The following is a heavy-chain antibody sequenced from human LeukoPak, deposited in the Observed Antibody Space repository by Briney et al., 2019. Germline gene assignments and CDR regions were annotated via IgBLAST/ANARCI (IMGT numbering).Heavy chain of an antibody. V-gene: IGHV4-39*07. D-gene: IGHD5-12*01. J-gene: IGHJ5*02. Sequence: PSETLSLTCTVSGGSISSDSYYWGWIRQSPGRGLEWIGNIFHSGATYYNPSLRSRVTISLDTSKSQFSLRLNSVTAADTAVYYCARVHDSGYKIYNRFDPWGQGTLVIVYS. CDR3: ARVHDSGYKIYNRFDP. CDR1: GGSISSDSYY. CDR2: IFHSGAT.